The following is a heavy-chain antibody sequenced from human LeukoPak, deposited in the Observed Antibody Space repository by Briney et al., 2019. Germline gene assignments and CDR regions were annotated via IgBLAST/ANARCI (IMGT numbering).Heavy chain of an antibody. V-gene: IGHV3-53*01. J-gene: IGHJ4*02. CDR3: ARRAGAYSHPYDY. D-gene: IGHD4/OR15-4a*01. CDR1: GFTVSSNS. CDR2: IYSGTI. Sequence: GGSLRLSCTVSGFTVSSNSMSWVRQAPGKGPEWVSFIYSGTIHYSDSVKGRFTISRDNSKNTLYLQMNSLRAEDTAVYYCARRAGAYSHPYDYWGQGTLVTVSS.